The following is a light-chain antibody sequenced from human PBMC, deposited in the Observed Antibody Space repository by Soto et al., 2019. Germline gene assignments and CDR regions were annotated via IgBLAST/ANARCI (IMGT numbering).Light chain of an antibody. CDR3: QQYGSSGT. V-gene: IGKV3-20*01. Sequence: EIVLTQSPRTLSLSPGERATLSCRASQSLRSTSLAWYQQKPGQAPRLLISGASTRAADIPDRFSGSGSGTDFTLTISRLEPEDFAVYYCQQYGSSGTFGQGTKVDIK. CDR2: GAS. CDR1: QSLRSTS. J-gene: IGKJ1*01.